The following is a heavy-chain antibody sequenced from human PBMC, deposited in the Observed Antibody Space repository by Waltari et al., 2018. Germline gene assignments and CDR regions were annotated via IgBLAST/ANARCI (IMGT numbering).Heavy chain of an antibody. J-gene: IGHJ4*02. CDR1: GFTVSSNY. CDR3: ARDRSPPKDYGERDY. V-gene: IGHV3-66*02. D-gene: IGHD4-17*01. Sequence: EVQLVESGGGLVQPGGSLRLSCAASGFTVSSNYMSWVRQAPGKGLEWVSVIYSCGSTYYADSVKGRFTISRDNSKNTLYLQMNSLRAEDTAVYYCARDRSPPKDYGERDYWGQGTLVTVSS. CDR2: IYSCGST.